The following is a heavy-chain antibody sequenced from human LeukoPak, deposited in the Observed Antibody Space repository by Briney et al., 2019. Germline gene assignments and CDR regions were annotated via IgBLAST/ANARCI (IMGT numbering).Heavy chain of an antibody. J-gene: IGHJ3*02. CDR3: AREDDVLADNAFDI. Sequence: SETLSLTCAVSGGSISSSNWWSWVRQPPGKGLEWIGSIYYTGSTYHNPSLKSRVTMSVDTSMNQFSLNLNSVTAADTAVYYCAREDDVLADNAFDIWGQGTMVTVSS. CDR1: GGSISSSNW. V-gene: IGHV4-4*02. CDR2: IYYTGST. D-gene: IGHD3-9*01.